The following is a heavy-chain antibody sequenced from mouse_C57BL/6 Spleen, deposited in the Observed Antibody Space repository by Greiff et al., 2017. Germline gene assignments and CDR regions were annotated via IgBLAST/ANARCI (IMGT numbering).Heavy chain of an antibody. J-gene: IGHJ4*01. CDR3: AREEAYYAMDY. CDR1: GFSFTSYG. CDR2: LWSGGST. Sequence: VQLQQSGPGLVQPSQSLSITCTVSGFSFTSYGIHWVRQSQGKGLEWLGVLWSGGSTDYNAAFISRLSISKDNSKSQVFFKMNSLQADDTAIDYCAREEAYYAMDYWGQGTSVTVSS. V-gene: IGHV2-2*01.